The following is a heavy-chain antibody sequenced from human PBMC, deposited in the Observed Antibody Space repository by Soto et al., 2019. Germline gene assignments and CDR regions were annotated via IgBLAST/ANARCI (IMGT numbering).Heavy chain of an antibody. D-gene: IGHD6-13*01. CDR2: IIPIFGTA. V-gene: IGHV1-69*06. Sequence: ASVKVSCKASGGTFSSYAISWVRQAPGQGLEWMGGIIPIFGTANYAQKFQGRVTITADKSTSTAYMELSSLRSEDTAVYYCARDRRQQLVSEYYYYYGMDAWGQGTTVTVSS. CDR3: ARDRRQQLVSEYYYYYGMDA. CDR1: GGTFSSYA. J-gene: IGHJ6*02.